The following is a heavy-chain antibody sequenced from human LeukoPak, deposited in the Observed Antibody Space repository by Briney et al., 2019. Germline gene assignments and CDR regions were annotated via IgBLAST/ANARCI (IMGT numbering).Heavy chain of an antibody. CDR3: AKMVGALNAFDI. CDR2: IYSGGNT. Sequence: GGSLRLSCAASGFTVSNNYMSWVRQAPGKGLEWVSVIYSGGNTYYADSVKGRFTISRDNSKNTLYLQMNSLRAEDTAVYYCAKMVGALNAFDIWGQGTMVTVSS. CDR1: GFTVSNNY. D-gene: IGHD1-26*01. J-gene: IGHJ3*02. V-gene: IGHV3-53*01.